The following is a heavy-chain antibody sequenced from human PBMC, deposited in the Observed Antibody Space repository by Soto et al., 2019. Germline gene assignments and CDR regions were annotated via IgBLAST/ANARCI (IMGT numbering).Heavy chain of an antibody. D-gene: IGHD2-21*02. J-gene: IGHJ6*02. CDR3: ARELDCGGDCYPDGMDV. Sequence: GGSLRLSCAASGFTFSSYSMNWVRQAPGKGLEWVSSISSSSSYIYYADSVKGRFTISRDNAKNSLYLQMNSLRAEDTAVYYCARELDCGGDCYPDGMDVWGQGTTVTVSS. CDR1: GFTFSSYS. V-gene: IGHV3-21*01. CDR2: ISSSSSYI.